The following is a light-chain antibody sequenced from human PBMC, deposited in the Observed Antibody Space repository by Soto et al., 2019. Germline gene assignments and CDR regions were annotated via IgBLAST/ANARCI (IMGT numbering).Light chain of an antibody. CDR3: QQYNNWPPWT. V-gene: IGKV3-15*01. CDR2: GAS. CDR1: QGIGND. Sequence: TQSPSSLSASVGDRVTITCRSGQGIGNDLAWYQQIPGQAPRLLIYGASTRATGIPVRFGGSGSETEFTLTISSLQSEDFAVYYCQQYNNWPPWTFGQGTKVDIK. J-gene: IGKJ1*01.